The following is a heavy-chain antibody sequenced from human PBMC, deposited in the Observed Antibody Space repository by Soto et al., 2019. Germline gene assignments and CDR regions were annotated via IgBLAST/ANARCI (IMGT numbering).Heavy chain of an antibody. Sequence: ITLKESGPSLVKPTQTLTLTCTFSGFSLTNTGVTVGWIRQPPGKALEWLALVYWHEDKRYNPSLCNRLTIAKETSKIRVVLTLANVGPVDTATYYCAHSHFEILTGPIDSWGRGTLVTVSS. J-gene: IGHJ5*01. CDR3: AHSHFEILTGPIDS. CDR1: GFSLTNTGVT. V-gene: IGHV2-5*01. D-gene: IGHD3-9*01. CDR2: VYWHEDK.